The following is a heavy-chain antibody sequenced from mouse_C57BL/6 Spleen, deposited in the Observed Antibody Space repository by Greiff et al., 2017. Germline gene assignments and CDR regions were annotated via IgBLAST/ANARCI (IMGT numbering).Heavy chain of an antibody. CDR2: IDPETGGT. V-gene: IGHV1-15*01. D-gene: IGHD1-1*01. CDR1: GYTFTDYE. CDR3: TPYYYGSSYWFAY. Sequence: VQLQQSGAELVRPGASVTLSCKASGYTFTDYEMHWVKQTPVHGLEWIGAIDPETGGTAYNQKFKGKAILTADKSSSTAYMELRSLTSEDSAVYYCTPYYYGSSYWFAYWGQGTLVTVSA. J-gene: IGHJ3*01.